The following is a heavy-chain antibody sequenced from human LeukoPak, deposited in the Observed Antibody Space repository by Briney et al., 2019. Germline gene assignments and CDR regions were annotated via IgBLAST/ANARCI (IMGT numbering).Heavy chain of an antibody. CDR1: GYTFSDYY. J-gene: IGHJ3*01. CDR3: ARAYDFWSGYILYDTFDV. V-gene: IGHV1-2*02. CDR2: INPDGGDT. D-gene: IGHD3-3*01. Sequence: GASVKVSCKASGYTFSDYYIHWIRQAPGQGLEWMGGINPDGGDTSYVQKFQGRVTVTRDTSINTVYMELSRLRSDDTAVYYCARAYDFWSGYILYDTFDVWGQGTMVTVSS.